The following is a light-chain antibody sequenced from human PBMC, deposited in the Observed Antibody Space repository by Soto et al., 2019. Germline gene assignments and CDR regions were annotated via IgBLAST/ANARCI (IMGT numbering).Light chain of an antibody. J-gene: IGLJ1*01. CDR2: EVS. Sequence: QSVLTQPASVSGSPGQSITISCTGTSSDVGGYNYVSWYQQHPGKAPKLMIYEVSNRPSGVSNHFSGSKSANTASLTISGLQAEEEADYYCSSYTSSSTLVFGTGTKVTVL. V-gene: IGLV2-14*01. CDR3: SSYTSSSTLV. CDR1: SSDVGGYNY.